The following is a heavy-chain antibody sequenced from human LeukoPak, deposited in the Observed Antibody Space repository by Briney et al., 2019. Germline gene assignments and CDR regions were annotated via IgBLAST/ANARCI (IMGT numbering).Heavy chain of an antibody. CDR3: AKTRYYDSSGYYETGY. J-gene: IGHJ4*02. D-gene: IGHD3-22*01. Sequence: GGTLRLSCAASGFTFSSYGMSWVRQAPGKGLEWVSAISGSGGSTYYADSVKGRFTISRDNSKNTLYLQMNSPRAEDTAVYYCAKTRYYDSSGYYETGYWGQGTLVTVSS. CDR1: GFTFSSYG. CDR2: ISGSGGST. V-gene: IGHV3-23*01.